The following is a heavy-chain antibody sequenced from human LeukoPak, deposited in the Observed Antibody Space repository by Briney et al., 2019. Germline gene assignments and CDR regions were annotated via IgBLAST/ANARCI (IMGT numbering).Heavy chain of an antibody. D-gene: IGHD3-22*01. J-gene: IGHJ4*02. V-gene: IGHV5-51*01. CDR2: IYPDDSNT. Sequence: PGESLKISCQGSGYNFPIYCIGWVRQMPGQGLEWMGIIYPDDSNTIYGPSFQGQVTISADKSISTAYLQWSSLKVSDTAMYYCARRMYDSSGHIDYWGQGTLVTVSS. CDR1: GYNFPIYC. CDR3: ARRMYDSSGHIDY.